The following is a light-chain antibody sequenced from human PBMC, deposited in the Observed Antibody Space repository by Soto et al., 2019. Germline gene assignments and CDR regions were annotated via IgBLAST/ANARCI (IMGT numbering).Light chain of an antibody. CDR1: QSVSIK. V-gene: IGKV3-15*01. Sequence: EIVVTESPATMSGSPGLRTTLSCRASQSVSIKLAWYQQKPGQAPRLLIYDTSTRATGIPARFSGSGSGTEFTLTISSLQSEDFAVYYCQQYNNWPPITFGQGTRLEIK. J-gene: IGKJ5*01. CDR2: DTS. CDR3: QQYNNWPPIT.